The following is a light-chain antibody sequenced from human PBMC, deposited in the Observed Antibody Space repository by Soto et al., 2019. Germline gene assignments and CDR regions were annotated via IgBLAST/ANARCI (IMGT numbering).Light chain of an antibody. Sequence: IQLSQSPSILSASVGDRVTITCRASQSVRSWLAWYQQQPGKAPKLLIYYATTLQSGVPSRFSGSGSETEYTLTISSLQPEDFATYYCQQYNPHSLYSFGQGTKVDIK. CDR3: QQYNPHSLYS. J-gene: IGKJ2*01. V-gene: IGKV1-5*01. CDR2: YAT. CDR1: QSVRSW.